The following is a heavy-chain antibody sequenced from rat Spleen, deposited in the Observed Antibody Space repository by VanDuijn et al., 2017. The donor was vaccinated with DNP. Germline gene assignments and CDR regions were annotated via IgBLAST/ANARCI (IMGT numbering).Heavy chain of an antibody. Sequence: QVQLKESGPGLVQPSQTLSLTCTVPGFSLSSNSVHWVRQPPGKGLEWVGVIWSGGSTDYNSTLKSRLSISWDTSKSQVFLKMNSLQTEDTAIYFCTDWDRGFANWGQGTLVTVSS. J-gene: IGHJ3*01. CDR3: TDWDRGFAN. CDR2: IWSGGST. V-gene: IGHV2-1*01. CDR1: GFSLSSNS. D-gene: IGHD5-1*01.